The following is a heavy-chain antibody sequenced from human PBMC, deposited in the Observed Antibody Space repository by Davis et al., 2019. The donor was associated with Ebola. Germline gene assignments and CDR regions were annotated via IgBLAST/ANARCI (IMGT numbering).Heavy chain of an antibody. J-gene: IGHJ4*02. D-gene: IGHD5-24*01. V-gene: IGHV3-23*01. CDR1: GFTFSSFA. CDR2: ISVGGGST. CDR3: AKDWGDGYNLGLGGY. Sequence: PGGSLRLSCAASGFTFSSFALSWVRQAPGKGLEWVSGISVGGGSTYYADSVKGRFTISRDNSKNTLYLQMNSLRAEDTAVYYCAKDWGDGYNLGLGGYWGQGTLVTVSS.